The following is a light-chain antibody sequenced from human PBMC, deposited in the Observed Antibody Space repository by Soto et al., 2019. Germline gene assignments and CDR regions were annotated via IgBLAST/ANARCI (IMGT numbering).Light chain of an antibody. CDR1: QSVSRTY. J-gene: IGKJ3*01. Sequence: EIVLTQSPGTLSLSPGERATLSCRASQSVSRTYLAWYQQKPGQAPRLLIYSTSSRATGIPDRFSGSGSGTDFTLTISRLEPEDFAVYYCQQYGSSPGFTFGPGTKVDIK. CDR3: QQYGSSPGFT. V-gene: IGKV3-20*01. CDR2: STS.